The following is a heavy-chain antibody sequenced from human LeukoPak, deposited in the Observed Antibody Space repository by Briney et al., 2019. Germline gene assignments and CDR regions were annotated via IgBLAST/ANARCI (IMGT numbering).Heavy chain of an antibody. V-gene: IGHV4-34*01. CDR2: INHSGST. D-gene: IGHD3-9*01. J-gene: IGHJ5*02. Sequence: PSETLSLTCAVYGGSFSGYYWSWIRQPPGKGLEWIGEINHSGSTNYNPSLKSRVTISVDTSKNQFSLKLSSVTAADTAVYYCARRSYYDILPGAWGQGTLVTVSS. CDR3: ARRSYYDILPGA. CDR1: GGSFSGYY.